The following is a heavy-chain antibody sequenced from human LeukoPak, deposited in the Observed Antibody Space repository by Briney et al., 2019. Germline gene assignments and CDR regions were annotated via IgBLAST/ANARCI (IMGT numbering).Heavy chain of an antibody. V-gene: IGHV3-21*04. CDR1: GFTFSSYS. D-gene: IGHD6-19*01. J-gene: IGHJ4*02. CDR2: ISSSSSYI. Sequence: GGSLRLSCAASGFTFSSYSINWVRQAPGKGLEWVSSISSSSSYIYYADSLKGRFTISRDNAKNSLYLQLNSLRAEDTAVYYCAREWDLAVAGGLYYFDYWGQGTLVTVSS. CDR3: AREWDLAVAGGLYYFDY.